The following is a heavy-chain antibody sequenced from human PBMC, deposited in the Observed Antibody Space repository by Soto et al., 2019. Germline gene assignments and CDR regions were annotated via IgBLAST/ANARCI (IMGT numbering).Heavy chain of an antibody. CDR2: MNPNSGNT. Sequence: QVQLVQSGAEVKKPGASVKVSCKGSGYTFTSYHINRVRQATGQGLEWMGWMNPNSGNTGYAQTLQGRVTXXWXTXXSTAYMELSSLRFEDTAMYYCARGHISSTKNWLDPWGQGTLVTVSS. CDR1: GYTFTSYH. D-gene: IGHD6-6*01. J-gene: IGHJ5*02. CDR3: ARGHISSTKNWLDP. V-gene: IGHV1-8*01.